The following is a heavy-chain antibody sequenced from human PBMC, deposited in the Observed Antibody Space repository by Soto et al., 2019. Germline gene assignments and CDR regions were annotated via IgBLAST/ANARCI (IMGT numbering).Heavy chain of an antibody. CDR2: IWYDGSNK. D-gene: IGHD3-22*01. J-gene: IGHJ4*02. Sequence: QVELVEWGGGVVQPGRSLRISCAASRFTFTTYGMHWVRQAPGKGLEWVAHIWYDGSNKYYADSVKGRFTISRDNSKGTVFLQMNSLRAEDTAVYYCARDGSMILTEWGQGTLVTVSS. CDR3: ARDGSMILTE. CDR1: RFTFTTYG. V-gene: IGHV3-33*01.